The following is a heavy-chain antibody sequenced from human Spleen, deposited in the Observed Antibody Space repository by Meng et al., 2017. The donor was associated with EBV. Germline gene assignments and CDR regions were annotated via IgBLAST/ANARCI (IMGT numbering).Heavy chain of an antibody. Sequence: QLRESAPGQVKPSETLSPTCTVSVDAISSFYYWGWIRQPPGKGLEWIGEIYHSGSTSYNPSLKSRVTISVDKSKNQFSLKLSSVTAADTAVYYCARFGSVEVFDYWGQGTLVTVSS. D-gene: IGHD3-10*01. CDR1: VDAISSFYY. J-gene: IGHJ4*02. CDR2: IYHSGST. V-gene: IGHV4-38-2*02. CDR3: ARFGSVEVFDY.